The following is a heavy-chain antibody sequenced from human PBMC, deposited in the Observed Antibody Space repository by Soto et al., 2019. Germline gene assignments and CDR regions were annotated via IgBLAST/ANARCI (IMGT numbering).Heavy chain of an antibody. CDR2: ISSNGGST. V-gene: IGHV3-64D*08. CDR1: GFTFSSYA. Sequence: GGSLRLSCSASGFTFSSYAMHWVRQAPGKGLEYVSAISSNGGSTYYADSVKGRFTISRDNSKNTLYLQMSSLRAEDTAVYYCVKAGPDYYDSSGYLGRYSPPIDWGQGTLVTVSS. D-gene: IGHD3-22*01. CDR3: VKAGPDYYDSSGYLGRYSPPID. J-gene: IGHJ4*02.